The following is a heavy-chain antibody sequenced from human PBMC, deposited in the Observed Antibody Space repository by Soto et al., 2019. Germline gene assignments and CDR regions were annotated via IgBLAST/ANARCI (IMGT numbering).Heavy chain of an antibody. CDR3: ASLLPDAVDI. V-gene: IGHV3-66*01. J-gene: IGHJ3*02. CDR1: GFTVSSNY. CDR2: IYSGGST. Sequence: EVQLVESGGGLVQPGGSLRLSCAASGFTVSSNYMSWVRQAPGKGLEWVSVIYSGGSTYYADSVKGRFTISRDNSKNTLSLRMTSLRAVETAVYYSASLLPDAVDIWGQGTTVTVSS. D-gene: IGHD2-15*01.